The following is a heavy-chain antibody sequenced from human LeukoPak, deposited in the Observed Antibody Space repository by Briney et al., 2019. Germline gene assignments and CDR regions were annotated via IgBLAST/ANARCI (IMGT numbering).Heavy chain of an antibody. CDR2: ISGSGGST. D-gene: IGHD2-2*01. Sequence: GGSLRLSCAASGFTFSSYAMSWVRQAPGKGLEWVSAISGSGGSTYYADSVKGRFTTSRDNSKNTLYLQMNSLRAEDTAVYYCAKDAPVNIVVVPAANSWGQGTLVTVSS. J-gene: IGHJ4*02. V-gene: IGHV3-23*01. CDR1: GFTFSSYA. CDR3: AKDAPVNIVVVPAANS.